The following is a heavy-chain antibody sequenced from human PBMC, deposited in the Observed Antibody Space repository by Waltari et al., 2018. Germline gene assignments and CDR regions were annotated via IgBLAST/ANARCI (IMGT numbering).Heavy chain of an antibody. CDR2: ISSISSYI. CDR1: GFTFSSYS. J-gene: IGHJ6*02. V-gene: IGHV3-21*01. Sequence: EVQLVESGGGLVKPGGSLRLSCAASGFTFSSYSMNWVRQAPGKGLEWVSSISSISSYIDNADSGKGRFTISRDNAKNSLYLQMNSLRAEDTAVYYCARDNYYDILTGSYYYYYGMDVWGQGTTVTVSS. D-gene: IGHD3-9*01. CDR3: ARDNYYDILTGSYYYYYGMDV.